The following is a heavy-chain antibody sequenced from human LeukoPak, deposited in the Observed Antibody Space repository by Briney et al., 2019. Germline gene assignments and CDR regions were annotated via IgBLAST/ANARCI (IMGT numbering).Heavy chain of an antibody. CDR1: GFTFDDYG. V-gene: IGHV3-20*04. J-gene: IGHJ6*03. CDR2: INWNGGST. CDR3: ARVGPWVNPDYYYYMDV. D-gene: IGHD1-14*01. Sequence: GGSLRLSCAASGFTFDDYGMSWVRQAPGKGLEWVSGINWNGGSTGYADSVKGRFTISRDNAKNSLYLQMNSLRAEDTAVYYCARVGPWVNPDYYYYMDVWGKGTTVTVSS.